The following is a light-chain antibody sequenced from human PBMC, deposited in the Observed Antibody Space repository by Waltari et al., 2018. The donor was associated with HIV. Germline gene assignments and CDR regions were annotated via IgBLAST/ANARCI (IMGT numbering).Light chain of an antibody. V-gene: IGLV3-1*01. J-gene: IGLJ3*02. Sequence: SYELTQPPSVSVSPGPTASITCSGDKLGDEYACWYHQKPGQSPVLVSYQDSKRPSGIPERFSGSNSGNTATLTISGTQAMDEADYYCQAWDSNTWVFGGGTKLTVL. CDR3: QAWDSNTWV. CDR2: QDS. CDR1: KLGDEY.